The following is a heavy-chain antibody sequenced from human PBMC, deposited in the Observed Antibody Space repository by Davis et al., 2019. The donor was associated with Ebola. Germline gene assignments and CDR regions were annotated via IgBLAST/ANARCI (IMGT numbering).Heavy chain of an antibody. CDR1: GGTFSSYA. CDR2: IIPIFGTA. D-gene: IGHD1-7*01. Sequence: SVKVSCKASGGTFSSYAISWLRHAPGQGLEWMGGIIPIFGTANYAQKFQGRVTITADESTSTAYMELSSLRSEDTAVDYCARVWGTTAGLGYYFDYWGQGTLVTVSS. CDR3: ARVWGTTAGLGYYFDY. V-gene: IGHV1-69*13. J-gene: IGHJ4*02.